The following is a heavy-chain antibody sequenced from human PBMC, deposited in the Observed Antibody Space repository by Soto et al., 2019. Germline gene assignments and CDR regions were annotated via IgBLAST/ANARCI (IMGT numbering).Heavy chain of an antibody. D-gene: IGHD6-25*01. V-gene: IGHV3-23*01. CDR2: ISGRGGTT. CDR1: GFTFSNYA. J-gene: IGHJ4*02. Sequence: EVQLFESGGGLVQPGRSLRLSCAASGFTFSNYAMSWVRQAPGQGLDWVSAISGRGGTTSYADSVKGRFTISRDNSKNTLFLQMNSLRAEDAAVDYCAKFFVETGSNSGWPWSYHYWGQGTLVTVSS. CDR3: AKFFVETGSNSGWPWSYHY.